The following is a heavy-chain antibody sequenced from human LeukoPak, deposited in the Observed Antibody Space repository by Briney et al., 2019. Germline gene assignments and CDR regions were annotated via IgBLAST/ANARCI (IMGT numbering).Heavy chain of an antibody. CDR2: ISSTGSTT. D-gene: IGHD2-2*01. Sequence: GGSLRLSCAASGITFSSYGMSWVRQAPGKGLEWVSSISSTGSTTYYADSVKGRFTISRDNSKNTLYLQMSTLRAEDTAVYYCAKDARDIVVVPDAILDYWGQGTLVTVSS. J-gene: IGHJ4*02. V-gene: IGHV3-23*01. CDR3: AKDARDIVVVPDAILDY. CDR1: GITFSSYG.